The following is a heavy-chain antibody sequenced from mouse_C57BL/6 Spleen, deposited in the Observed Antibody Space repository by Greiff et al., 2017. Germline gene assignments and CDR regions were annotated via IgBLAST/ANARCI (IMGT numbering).Heavy chain of an antibody. CDR2: ISDGGSYT. Sequence: EVQLVESGGGLVKPGGSLKLSCAASGFTFSSYAMSWVRQTPEKRLEWVATISDGGSYTYYPDNVKGRFTISRDNAKNNLYLQMSHLKSEDTAMYYCARALSGYVNYLYAMDYWGQGTSVTVSS. V-gene: IGHV5-4*01. CDR1: GFTFSSYA. D-gene: IGHD2-1*01. J-gene: IGHJ4*01. CDR3: ARALSGYVNYLYAMDY.